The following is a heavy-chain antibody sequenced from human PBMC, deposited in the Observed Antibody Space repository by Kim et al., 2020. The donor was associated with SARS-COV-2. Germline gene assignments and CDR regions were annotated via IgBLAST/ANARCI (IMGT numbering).Heavy chain of an antibody. CDR1: GFTFSKAG. V-gene: IGHV3-15*01. CDR2: IKTKTDGGTT. CDR3: TTEGSY. Sequence: GGSLRLSCAASGFTFSKAGMTWVRQAPGKGLEWVGRIKTKTDGGTTDYAAPVKGSFTITRDDTKNTLFLQMNSLKTADTAGDYGTTEGSYWDQGTLVAVS. J-gene: IGHJ4*02.